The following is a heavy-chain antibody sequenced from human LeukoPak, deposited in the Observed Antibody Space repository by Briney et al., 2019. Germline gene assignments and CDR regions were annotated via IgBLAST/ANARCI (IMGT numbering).Heavy chain of an antibody. J-gene: IGHJ4*02. CDR1: GFTFDDYG. CDR2: INWNGGST. D-gene: IGHD3-22*01. V-gene: IGHV3-20*04. CDR3: ARKHDSSGYYYVGY. Sequence: PGGSLRLSCAASGFTFDDYGMSWVRQAPGKGLEWVSGINWNGGSTGYADSVKGRFTISRDNAKNSLYLQMNSLRAEDTALYYCARKHDSSGYYYVGYWGQGTLVTVSS.